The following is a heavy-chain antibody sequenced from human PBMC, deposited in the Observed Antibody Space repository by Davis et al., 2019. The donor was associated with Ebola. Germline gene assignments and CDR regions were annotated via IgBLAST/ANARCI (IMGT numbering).Heavy chain of an antibody. CDR3: ARGPMTTVTIVYYYYGMDV. V-gene: IGHV3-7*03. Sequence: GGSLRLSCAASGFTFSSYAMHWVRQAPGKGLEWVANIKQDGSEKYYVDSVKGRFTISRDNAKNSLYLQMNSLRAEDTAVYYCARGPMTTVTIVYYYYGMDVWGQGTTVTVSS. J-gene: IGHJ6*02. CDR1: GFTFSSYA. D-gene: IGHD4-17*01. CDR2: IKQDGSEK.